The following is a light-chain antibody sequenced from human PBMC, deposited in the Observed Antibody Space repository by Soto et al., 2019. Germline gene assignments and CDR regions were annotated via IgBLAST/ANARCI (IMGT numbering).Light chain of an antibody. Sequence: QSALSQPASMSGSPGQSITIPCTGASSDIGRYNYVSWYQHHPGRAPKMLISEVNIRPSGLSDRFSASKAGNTASLTISGLQPADEAFYYCTCLSTTSTPIVFGAGTKLTVL. CDR3: TCLSTTSTPIV. J-gene: IGLJ1*01. CDR2: EVN. CDR1: SSDIGRYNY. V-gene: IGLV2-14*01.